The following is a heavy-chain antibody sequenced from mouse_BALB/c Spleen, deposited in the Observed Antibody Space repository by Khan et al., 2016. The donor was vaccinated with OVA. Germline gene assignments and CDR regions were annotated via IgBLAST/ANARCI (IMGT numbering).Heavy chain of an antibody. CDR2: IDPANGNT. V-gene: IGHV14-3*02. CDR3: ARWPRGY. CDR1: GYNIKDTY. Sequence: EVQLQESVAELVKPGASVKLSCTASGYNIKDTYMHWVKQRPEQGLEWIGRIDPANGNTEYDPKFQGKATITADTPSNTAYLQLSSLTSEDTAVYYCARWPRGYWGQGTALTVSS. J-gene: IGHJ2*01.